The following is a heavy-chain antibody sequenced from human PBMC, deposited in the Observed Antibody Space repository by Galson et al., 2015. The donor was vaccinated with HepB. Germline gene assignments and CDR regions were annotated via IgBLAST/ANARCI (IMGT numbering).Heavy chain of an antibody. Sequence: LRLSCAASGFTFSSYGMIWVRQAPGKGLEWVSAVMSGSGGAFYADSVKGRFTISRDNSKNTLSLQMNSLGAEDTAVYYCAKCGVLSSGWCNYFDPWGQGTLVTVSS. CDR3: AKCGVLSSGWCNYFDP. D-gene: IGHD6-19*01. J-gene: IGHJ5*02. CDR1: GFTFSSYG. V-gene: IGHV3-23*01. CDR2: VMSGSGGA.